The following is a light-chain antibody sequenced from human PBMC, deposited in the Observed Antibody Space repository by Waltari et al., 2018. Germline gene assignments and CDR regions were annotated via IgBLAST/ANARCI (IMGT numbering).Light chain of an antibody. CDR3: QTWGTVL. CDR1: SGHSSYA. V-gene: IGLV4-69*01. J-gene: IGLJ2*01. CDR2: LNSDGSH. Sequence: QLVLTQSPSASASLGASVTLTCTLSSGHSSYAIAWHQQQPEKGPRFLMKLNSDGSHSKGDGIPDRFSGSSSGAERYLTISSLQSEDEADYYCQTWGTVLFGGGTKLTVL.